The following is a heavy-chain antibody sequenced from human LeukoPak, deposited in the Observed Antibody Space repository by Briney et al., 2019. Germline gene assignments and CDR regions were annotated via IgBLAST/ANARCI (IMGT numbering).Heavy chain of an antibody. J-gene: IGHJ4*02. CDR3: ARGGYSSSWILDY. CDR2: IWYDGSNK. D-gene: IGHD6-13*01. CDR1: GFTFSSYG. V-gene: IGHV3-33*01. Sequence: GGSLRLSCAASGFTFSSYGMHWVRQAPGKGLEWVAVIWYDGSNKYCADSVKGRFTISRDNSKNTLYLQMNSLRAEDTAVYYCARGGYSSSWILDYWGQGTLVTVSS.